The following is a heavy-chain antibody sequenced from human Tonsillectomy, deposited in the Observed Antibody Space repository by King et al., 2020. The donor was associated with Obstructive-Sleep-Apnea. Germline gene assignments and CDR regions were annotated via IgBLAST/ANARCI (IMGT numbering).Heavy chain of an antibody. D-gene: IGHD6-19*01. CDR2: IYSGGNT. CDR3: ARHHLYSRGWYLFDY. V-gene: IGHV3-66*04. Sequence: VQLVESGGGLVQPGGSLRLSCAASGFTVSSNYMSWVRQAPGKGLEWVSIIYSGGNTFYTDSVKGRFTISRDNSKNTLYLQMNSLRAEDTAVYYCARHHLYSRGWYLFDYWGQGALVTVSS. CDR1: GFTVSSNY. J-gene: IGHJ4*02.